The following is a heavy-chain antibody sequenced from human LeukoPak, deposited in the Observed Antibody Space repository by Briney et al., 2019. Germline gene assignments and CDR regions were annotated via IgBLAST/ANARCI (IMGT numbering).Heavy chain of an antibody. CDR2: INHSGST. J-gene: IGHJ4*02. V-gene: IGHV4-34*01. D-gene: IGHD3-9*01. CDR1: GGSFSGYY. Sequence: SEALSLTCAVYGGSFSGYYWSWIRQPPGKGLEWIGEINHSGSTNYNPSLKSRVTISVDTSKNQFSLKLSSVTAADTAVYYCARIDDIPQDWGQGTLVTVSS. CDR3: ARIDDIPQD.